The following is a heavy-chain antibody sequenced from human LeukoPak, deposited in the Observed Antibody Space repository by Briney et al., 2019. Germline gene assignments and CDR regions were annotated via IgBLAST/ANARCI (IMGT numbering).Heavy chain of an antibody. Sequence: ASVKVSCKVSGYTFTDYYMQWVQQAPGKGLEWMGLVDPEDGETIYAEKFQGRVTITADTSTDTAYMELSSLRSEDTAVYYCATAVVVVAATSWFDPWGQGTLVTVSS. CDR2: VDPEDGET. CDR3: ATAVVVVAATSWFDP. J-gene: IGHJ5*02. V-gene: IGHV1-69-2*01. CDR1: GYTFTDYY. D-gene: IGHD2-15*01.